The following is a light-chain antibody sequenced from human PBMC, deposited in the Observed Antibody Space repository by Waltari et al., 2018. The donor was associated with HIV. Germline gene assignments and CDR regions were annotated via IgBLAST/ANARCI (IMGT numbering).Light chain of an antibody. CDR3: SSYAGRDIRVV. J-gene: IGLJ2*01. CDR2: AVH. V-gene: IGLV2-8*01. Sequence: ALTQPPSASGSPGQSVTISCTGGASDIGSTHFVPSYQQHPVKAPQPMLCAVHKRPSGVAHRFSGAKSGSVASLTVSGLQADDEADYYCSSYAGRDIRVVFGGGTKLTVL. CDR1: ASDIGSTHF.